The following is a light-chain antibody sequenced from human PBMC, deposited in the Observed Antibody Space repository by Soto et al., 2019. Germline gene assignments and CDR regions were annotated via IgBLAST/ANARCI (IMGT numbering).Light chain of an antibody. V-gene: IGKV3-15*01. CDR3: QQYNSWHPIT. CDR2: GAS. Sequence: ETVITQSPATLSVSPGERATLSCRASQSARISLAWYQQRPGQAPRLVIYGASTRANGIPARFSGGGSGTEFTLTLGSLQSEDFAVYYCQQYNSWHPITFGQGTRLEIK. CDR1: QSARIS. J-gene: IGKJ5*01.